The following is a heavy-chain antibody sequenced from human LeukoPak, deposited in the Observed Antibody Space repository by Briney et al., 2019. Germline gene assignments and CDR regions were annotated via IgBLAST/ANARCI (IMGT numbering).Heavy chain of an antibody. D-gene: IGHD1-14*01. CDR2: IWYDGSQQ. J-gene: IGHJ5*02. CDR3: ARLYKQNWFDP. V-gene: IGHV3-33*01. CDR1: GFTFRSYG. Sequence: SLRLSCAASGFTFRSYGMHWVRQAPGKGLEWVAVIWYDGSQQYYADPVRGRFTISRDNSKNTLYLQMNSLRVEDTAVYYCARLYKQNWFDPWGQGTLVTVSS.